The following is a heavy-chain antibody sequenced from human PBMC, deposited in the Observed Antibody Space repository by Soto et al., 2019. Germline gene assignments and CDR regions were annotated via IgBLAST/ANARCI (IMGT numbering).Heavy chain of an antibody. J-gene: IGHJ4*02. CDR2: ISGYNGNS. V-gene: IGHV1-18*01. CDR3: AREDIQDIVVVVVAPDGLGY. D-gene: IGHD2-15*01. Sequence: QVQLVQSGAEVKKPGASVKVSCKASGYTFTSYGISWVRQAPGQGLEWMGRISGYNGNSNYAQNLQGRVTMTTDTSTSTAYMELRSLRSDDTAVYYCAREDIQDIVVVVVAPDGLGYWGQGTLVIVSS. CDR1: GYTFTSYG.